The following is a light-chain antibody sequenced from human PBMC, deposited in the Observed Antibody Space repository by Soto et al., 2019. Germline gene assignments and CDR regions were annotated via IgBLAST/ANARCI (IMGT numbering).Light chain of an antibody. CDR3: AASDDSMNGYV. CDR2: SNN. J-gene: IGLJ1*01. V-gene: IGLV1-44*01. Sequence: QSVMTQPPSASRTAGQRFTISCSGSTSNIVSNTVNWYQQLPVTAPKTLIYSNNQRPSGVPDRFSGSKSGTSGSLAISVLLSEDEADYYCAASDDSMNGYVFGTGTKVPVL. CDR1: TSNIVSNT.